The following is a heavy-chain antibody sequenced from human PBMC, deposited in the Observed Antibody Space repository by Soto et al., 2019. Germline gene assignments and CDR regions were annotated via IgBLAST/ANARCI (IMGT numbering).Heavy chain of an antibody. V-gene: IGHV3-74*01. J-gene: IGHJ5*02. CDR3: ERFRVDGESVP. D-gene: IGHD4-17*01. Sequence: EVQLVESGGGLVQPGGSLRLSCAASGFAFSNYWMHWVRQAPGKGLVWVSRINSDGSSTSYADSVRGRFTISRDNAENALYLQMNSLRAEDTAVYYWERFRVDGESVPCGQGTVVTVSS. CDR1: GFAFSNYW. CDR2: INSDGSST.